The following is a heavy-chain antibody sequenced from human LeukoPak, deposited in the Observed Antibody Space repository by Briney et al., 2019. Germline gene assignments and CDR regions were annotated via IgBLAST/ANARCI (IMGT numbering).Heavy chain of an antibody. CDR2: IYYSGST. J-gene: IGHJ4*02. V-gene: IGHV4-59*01. Sequence: SETLSLTCTVSGGSISSYYWSWIRQPPGKGLEWIGYIYYSGSTNYNPSLKSRVTISVDTSKNQFSLKLSSVTAADTAVYYCARDQERVFDYWGQGTLVTVFS. D-gene: IGHD1-26*01. CDR1: GGSISSYY. CDR3: ARDQERVFDY.